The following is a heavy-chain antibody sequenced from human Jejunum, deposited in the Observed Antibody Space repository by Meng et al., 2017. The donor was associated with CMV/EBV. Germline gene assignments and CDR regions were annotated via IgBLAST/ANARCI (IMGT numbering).Heavy chain of an antibody. Sequence: SCEASGDTFRTYTISWVRQAPGQGLEWMGNIIPFLDVSKYAQNFKGRVTFTADKSTNTIYMELSSLRSEDTAVYYCAREANFSVDVWGQGTLVTVSS. D-gene: IGHD2/OR15-2a*01. CDR3: AREANFSVDV. CDR1: GDTFRTYT. CDR2: IIPFLDVS. V-gene: IGHV1-69*04. J-gene: IGHJ4*02.